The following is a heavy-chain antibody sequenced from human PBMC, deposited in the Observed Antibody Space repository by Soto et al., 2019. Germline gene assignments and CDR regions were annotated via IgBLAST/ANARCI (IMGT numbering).Heavy chain of an antibody. V-gene: IGHV4-31*03. CDR1: GVSLTSGTYY. J-gene: IGHJ4*02. CDR2: IFYSGST. Sequence: PSETLSLTCSVSGVSLTSGTYYWSWIRRHPGKGLEWIGYIFYSGSTDYNPSLKSRVNISVDTSKNQFSLKLSSVTAADTAVYYCASTEDFFDYWGQGTLVTVSS. CDR3: ASTEDFFDY.